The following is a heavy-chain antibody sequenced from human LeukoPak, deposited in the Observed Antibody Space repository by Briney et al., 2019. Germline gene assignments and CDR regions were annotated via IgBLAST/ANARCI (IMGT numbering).Heavy chain of an antibody. CDR1: GFTFSSYD. J-gene: IGHJ4*02. CDR3: ARALFNYDSSGLTY. D-gene: IGHD3-22*01. CDR2: IWYDGSNK. Sequence: GRSLRLSCAASGFTFSSYDMHCVRQAPGKGLEWVALIWYDGSNKYYADSVKGRFTIARDNSKNTLYLQMNSLRAEDTAVYYCARALFNYDSSGLTYWGQGTLVTVSS. V-gene: IGHV3-33*01.